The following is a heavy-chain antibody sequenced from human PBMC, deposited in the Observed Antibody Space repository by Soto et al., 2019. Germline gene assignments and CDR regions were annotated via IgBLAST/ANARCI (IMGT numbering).Heavy chain of an antibody. V-gene: IGHV1-46*03. CDR1: GYTFTSYY. CDR2: INPSGDST. J-gene: IGHJ4*02. D-gene: IGHD2-2*01. CDR3: TRGYDQRGNY. Sequence: ASVKVSCKASGYTFTSYYVHWVRQAPGQGLEWMGIINPSGDSTTFAQKFQGRITMTRDTSTSTVYMELSSLRSEDTAVYYCTRGYDQRGNYWGQGILVTSPQ.